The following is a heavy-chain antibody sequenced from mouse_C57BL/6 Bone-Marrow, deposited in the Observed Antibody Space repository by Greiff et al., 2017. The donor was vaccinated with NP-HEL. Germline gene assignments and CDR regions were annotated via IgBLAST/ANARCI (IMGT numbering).Heavy chain of an antibody. CDR1: GYTFTSYW. Sequence: VQLQQPGAELVKPGASVKLSCKASGYTFTSYWMHWVKQRPGQGLEWIGMIHPNSGSTNYNEKFKSKATLTVDKSSSTAYMQLSSLTSEDSAVYYCAREYYYGPLFAYWGQGTLVTVSA. D-gene: IGHD1-1*01. V-gene: IGHV1-64*01. J-gene: IGHJ3*01. CDR3: AREYYYGPLFAY. CDR2: IHPNSGST.